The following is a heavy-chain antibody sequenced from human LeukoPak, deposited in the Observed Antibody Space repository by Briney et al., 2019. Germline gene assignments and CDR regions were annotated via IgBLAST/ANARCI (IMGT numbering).Heavy chain of an antibody. Sequence: GASVKVSCKASGYTFTSYGISWVRQAPRQGLEWMGWISAYNGNTNYAQKLQGRVTMTTDTSTSTAYMELRSLRSDDTAVYYCAREPNWNDEKTLDYWGQGTLVTVSS. CDR1: GYTFTSYG. CDR3: AREPNWNDEKTLDY. J-gene: IGHJ4*02. CDR2: ISAYNGNT. V-gene: IGHV1-18*01. D-gene: IGHD1-1*01.